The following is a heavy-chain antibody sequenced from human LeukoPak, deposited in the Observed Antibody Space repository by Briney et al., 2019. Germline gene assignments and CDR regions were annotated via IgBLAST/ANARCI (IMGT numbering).Heavy chain of an antibody. J-gene: IGHJ4*02. Sequence: ASVKVSCKASGYTFTGYYMHWVRRAPGQGLEWMGWINPNSGDTNFAQNFQGRVTMTRDTSISTAYMELSRLRSGDTAVYFCARTHFDYIWGSYRQNYFDYWGQGTLVTVSS. CDR3: ARTHFDYIWGSYRQNYFDY. V-gene: IGHV1-2*02. D-gene: IGHD3-16*02. CDR2: INPNSGDT. CDR1: GYTFTGYY.